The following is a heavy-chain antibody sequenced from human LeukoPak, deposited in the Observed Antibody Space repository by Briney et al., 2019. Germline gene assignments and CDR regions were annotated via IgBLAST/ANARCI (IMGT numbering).Heavy chain of an antibody. Sequence: GGSLRLSCAASGFTFSSYAMTWVRQAPGKGLEWVSGISGSGGSTYYADSVKGRFTISRDNSKNTLYLQMSSLRAEDTAVYYCAKLYCSSVNCYVGYWGQGTLVTVSS. CDR2: ISGSGGST. D-gene: IGHD2-2*01. J-gene: IGHJ4*02. V-gene: IGHV3-23*01. CDR1: GFTFSSYA. CDR3: AKLYCSSVNCYVGY.